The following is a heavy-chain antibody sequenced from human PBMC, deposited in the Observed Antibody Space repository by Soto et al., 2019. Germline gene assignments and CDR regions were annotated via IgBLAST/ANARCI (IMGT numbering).Heavy chain of an antibody. CDR3: AGSGYYHNSGMDV. CDR1: GGSISSYY. Sequence: PSETLSLTCTVSGGSISSYYWSWIRQPPGKGLEWIGYIYFRGSTNYNPSLKSRVTISVDTSKNQFSLKLNSVTAADTAVYYCAGSGYYHNSGMDVWGQGTTVTVSS. D-gene: IGHD3-22*01. CDR2: IYFRGST. V-gene: IGHV4-59*12. J-gene: IGHJ6*02.